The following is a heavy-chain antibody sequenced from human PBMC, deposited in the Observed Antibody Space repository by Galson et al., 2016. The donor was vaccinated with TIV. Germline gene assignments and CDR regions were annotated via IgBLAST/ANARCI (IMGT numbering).Heavy chain of an antibody. V-gene: IGHV1-46*01. CDR2: VNPSGGTT. CDR3: ARGPGYTYGYIFDY. D-gene: IGHD5-18*01. J-gene: IGHJ4*02. CDR1: GYIFTSWY. Sequence: SVKVSCKASGYIFTSWYMHWVRQAPGQGLEWVGIVNPSGGTTSYAQKFQGRVTMTRDTSTSTVYMERNSLKSEDTAVYYCARGPGYTYGYIFDYWGQGTLVTVAS.